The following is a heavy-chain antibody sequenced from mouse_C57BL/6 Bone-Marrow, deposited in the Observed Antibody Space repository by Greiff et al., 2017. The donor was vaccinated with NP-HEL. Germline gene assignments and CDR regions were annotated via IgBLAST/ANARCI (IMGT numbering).Heavy chain of an antibody. J-gene: IGHJ3*01. D-gene: IGHD2-4*01. CDR1: GFTFSSYA. CDR2: ISDGGSYT. V-gene: IGHV5-4*01. Sequence: EVQLVESGGGLVKPGGSLKLSCAASGFTFSSYAMSWVRQTPEKRLEWVATISDGGSYTYYPDNVKGRFTISRDNAKNNLYLQMSHLKSEDTAMYYCARDYDYDVGFAYWGQGTLVTVSA. CDR3: ARDYDYDVGFAY.